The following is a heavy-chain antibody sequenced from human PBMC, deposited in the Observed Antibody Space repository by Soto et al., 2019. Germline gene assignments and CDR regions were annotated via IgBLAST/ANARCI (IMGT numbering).Heavy chain of an antibody. J-gene: IGHJ6*02. D-gene: IGHD6-6*01. CDR2: INAGNGNT. V-gene: IGHV1-3*01. CDR1: GYTFTSYA. CDR3: ARQQLVLVSYYYYGMDV. Sequence: ASVKVSCKASGYTFTSYAMDWVRQAPGQRLEWMGWINAGNGNTKYSQKFQGRVTITRDTSASTAYMELSSLRSEDTAVYYCARQQLVLVSYYYYGMDVWGQGTTVTVSS.